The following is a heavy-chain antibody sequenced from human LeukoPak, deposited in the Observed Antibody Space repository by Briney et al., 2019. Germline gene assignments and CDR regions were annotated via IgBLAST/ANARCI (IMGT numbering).Heavy chain of an antibody. CDR1: GFTFSSYA. Sequence: PGGSLRLSCAASGFTFSSYAMSWVRQAPGKGLEWVSAISGSGGSTYYADSVKGRFTISRDNSKNTLYLQMNSLRAEDTAVYYCAKGSRSVAAGKRGYFDYWGQGTLVTVSS. V-gene: IGHV3-23*01. J-gene: IGHJ4*02. CDR3: AKGSRSVAAGKRGYFDY. CDR2: ISGSGGST. D-gene: IGHD6-13*01.